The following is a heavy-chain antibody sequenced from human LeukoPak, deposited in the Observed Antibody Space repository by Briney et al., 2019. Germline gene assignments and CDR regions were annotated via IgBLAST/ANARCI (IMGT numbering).Heavy chain of an antibody. V-gene: IGHV3-53*01. J-gene: IGHJ4*02. CDR2: ISTDETT. CDR3: ATDGYNYLEH. CDR1: GFTVSTNY. D-gene: IGHD5-24*01. Sequence: PGESLRLSCAASGFTVSTNYMSWVRQAPGKGLEWVSLISTDETTYSADSVRGRFTISRDNSRNTLFLQMDRLRPEDTAVYYCATDGYNYLEHWGQGTLVIVSS.